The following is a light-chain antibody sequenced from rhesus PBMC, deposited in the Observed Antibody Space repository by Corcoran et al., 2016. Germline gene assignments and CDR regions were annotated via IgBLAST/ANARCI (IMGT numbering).Light chain of an antibody. Sequence: QVILTQSPATRSLSPGERATLACRASQSVSSYLAWYHQKPGQAPRLLIYGASSRANGIPDRFSGRGSGTDFTLTISSMEPEDVGVYHCNQHRCGCSFGQGTKVEIK. J-gene: IGKJ2*01. CDR2: GAS. V-gene: IGKV3-10*01. CDR1: QSVSSY. CDR3: NQHRCGCS.